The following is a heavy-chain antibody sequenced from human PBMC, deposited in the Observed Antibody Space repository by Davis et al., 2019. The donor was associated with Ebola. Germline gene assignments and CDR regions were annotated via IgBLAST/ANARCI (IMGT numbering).Heavy chain of an antibody. J-gene: IGHJ4*02. Sequence: GESLKISCAASGFTVSSNYMNWVRQAPGKGLEWVSIIYAGGSTYYADSVKGRFTISRHNSKNTLYLQMNSLRAEDTAVYYCAREGKYRDESRTFDYWGQGTLVTVSS. CDR1: GFTVSSNY. CDR3: AREGKYRDESRTFDY. D-gene: IGHD2-2*01. V-gene: IGHV3-53*01. CDR2: IYAGGST.